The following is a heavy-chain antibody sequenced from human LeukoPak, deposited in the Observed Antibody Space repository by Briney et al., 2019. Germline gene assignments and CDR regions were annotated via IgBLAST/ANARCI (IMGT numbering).Heavy chain of an antibody. CDR3: AGDSLGSGSYYDY. D-gene: IGHD3-10*01. J-gene: IGHJ4*02. CDR2: INQGGSEK. V-gene: IGHV3-7*01. Sequence: GGSLRLSCAASGFTFSGYWMSWVRQAPGKGLEWVANINQGGSEKNYVDSVKGRLTISRDNAKNSLYLQMNSLRAEDKAVYFCAGDSLGSGSYYDYWGQGTLVTVSS. CDR1: GFTFSGYW.